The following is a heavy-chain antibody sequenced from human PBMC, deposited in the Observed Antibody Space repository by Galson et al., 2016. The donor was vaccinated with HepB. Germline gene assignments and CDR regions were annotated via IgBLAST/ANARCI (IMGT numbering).Heavy chain of an antibody. CDR1: GYTIISGEFY. CDR2: IYPTGNT. CDR3: ARGDYGDYVEKAFEI. Sequence: TLSLTCSVSGYTIISGEFYWTWIRQHPGKGLEWIGYIYPTGNTLYNPSLKSRVTISMDASKNQFSLNLTSLTAADTAVYYCARGDYGDYVEKAFEIWGQGTMVTVSS. D-gene: IGHD4-17*01. J-gene: IGHJ3*02. V-gene: IGHV4-31*03.